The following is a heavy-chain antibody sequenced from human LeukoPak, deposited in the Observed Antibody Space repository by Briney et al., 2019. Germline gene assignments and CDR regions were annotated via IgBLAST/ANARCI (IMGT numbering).Heavy chain of an antibody. CDR2: IRTGAYGGTT. V-gene: IGHV3-49*04. J-gene: IGHJ5*02. CDR1: GFTFHEYT. Sequence: GGSLRLSCTASGFTFHEYTMSWVRQAPGKGLEWVGFIRTGAYGGTTEYAASVKGRFTISRDDSKSIAYLQMNSLKTEDTAMYYCTRDFRPSYYGSGVYDWFDPWGQGTLVTVSS. CDR3: TRDFRPSYYGSGVYDWFDP. D-gene: IGHD3-10*01.